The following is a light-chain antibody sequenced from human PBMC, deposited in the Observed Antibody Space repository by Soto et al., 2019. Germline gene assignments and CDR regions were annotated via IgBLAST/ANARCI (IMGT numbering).Light chain of an antibody. CDR1: QTINSW. CDR3: QQYNSVPYT. J-gene: IGKJ2*01. V-gene: IGKV1-5*03. Sequence: DIQMTQSPSTLSASVGDRVTITCRASQTINSWLAWYPQKPGKAPRIRIYKASSLESGVPSRFSGSGSGTEFTLTISSLQPDDFATYYCQQYNSVPYTFGQGTK. CDR2: KAS.